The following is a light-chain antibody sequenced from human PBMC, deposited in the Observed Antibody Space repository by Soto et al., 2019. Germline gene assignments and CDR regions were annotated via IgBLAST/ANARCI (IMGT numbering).Light chain of an antibody. V-gene: IGKV4-1*01. CDR1: QSVLYSSTNKNY. J-gene: IGKJ1*01. CDR2: WAS. Sequence: DIVMTQSPDSLAVSLGERATINCKSSQSVLYSSTNKNYLAWYQQKPGQPPNLLIYWASTRESGVPYRFSGSGSGTDVTLTISSLQAEDVAIYYCQQYYSSPWTFGQGTKVEIK. CDR3: QQYYSSPWT.